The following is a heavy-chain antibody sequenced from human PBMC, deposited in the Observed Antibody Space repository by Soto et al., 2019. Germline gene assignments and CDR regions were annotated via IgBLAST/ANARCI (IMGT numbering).Heavy chain of an antibody. CDR3: ASGVIVARLYYYYYGMDV. V-gene: IGHV3-74*01. D-gene: IGHD6-6*01. CDR2: INNDGSST. J-gene: IGHJ6*02. CDR1: GFTFSSYW. Sequence: GGSLRLSCAASGFTFSSYWMHWVRHAPGKGLVWVSRINNDGSSTSYADFVRGRFTISRDNAKNTLYLQMNSLRAEDTAVYFCASGVIVARLYYYYYGMDVWGQGTTVTVSS.